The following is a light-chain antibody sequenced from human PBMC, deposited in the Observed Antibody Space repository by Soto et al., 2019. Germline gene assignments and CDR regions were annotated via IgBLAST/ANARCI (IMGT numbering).Light chain of an antibody. CDR3: QQYGSSLGT. V-gene: IGKV3-20*01. J-gene: IGKJ3*01. Sequence: EIVLTQSPATLSLSPGERATLSCRASQSVSSSYLAWYQQKPGQAPRLLIYGASSRATGIPDRFSGSGSGTDFTLTISRLEPEDFAVYYCQQYGSSLGTFGPGTKVDIK. CDR2: GAS. CDR1: QSVSSSY.